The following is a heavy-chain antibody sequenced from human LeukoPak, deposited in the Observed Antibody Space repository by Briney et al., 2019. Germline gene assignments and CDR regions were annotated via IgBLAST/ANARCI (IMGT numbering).Heavy chain of an antibody. V-gene: IGHV4-59*08. CDR2: IYYSGST. D-gene: IGHD6-13*01. J-gene: IGHJ4*02. CDR3: ASRLGTAAPFDY. CDR1: GGSISSYY. Sequence: KPSETLSLTCTVSGGSISSYYWSWIRQPPGKGLEWIGYIYYSGSTNYNPSLKSRVTISVDTSKNQFSLKLSSVTAADTAVYYCASRLGTAAPFDYWGQGTLGTVSS.